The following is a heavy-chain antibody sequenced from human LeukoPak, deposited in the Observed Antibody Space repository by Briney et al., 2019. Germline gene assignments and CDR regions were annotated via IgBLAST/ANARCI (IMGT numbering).Heavy chain of an antibody. Sequence: PGGSLRLSCAASGFTFSDHYMDWVRQAPGKGLEWVGRTRNKANSYTTEYAASVKGRFTISRDDSKNSLYLQMNSLKTEDTAVYYCAIHPHYGDYFTPGYWGQGTLVTVSS. V-gene: IGHV3-72*01. J-gene: IGHJ4*02. CDR2: TRNKANSYTT. CDR3: AIHPHYGDYFTPGY. D-gene: IGHD4-17*01. CDR1: GFTFSDHY.